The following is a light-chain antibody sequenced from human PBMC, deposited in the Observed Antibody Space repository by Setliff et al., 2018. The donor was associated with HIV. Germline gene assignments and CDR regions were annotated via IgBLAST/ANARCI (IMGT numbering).Light chain of an antibody. CDR3: SSYTSSSSDG. V-gene: IGLV2-14*03. Sequence: SALAQPASVSGSPGQSITISCTGTSSDVGGYNYVSWYQQHPGKAPKLMIYDVSNRPSGVSNRFSGSKSGNTASLTISGLQAEDEADYYCSSYTSSSSDGVGTGTKVTVL. CDR2: DVS. CDR1: SSDVGGYNY. J-gene: IGLJ1*01.